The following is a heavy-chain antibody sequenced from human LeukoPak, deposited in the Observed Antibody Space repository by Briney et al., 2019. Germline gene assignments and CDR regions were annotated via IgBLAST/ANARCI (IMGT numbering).Heavy chain of an antibody. D-gene: IGHD2-15*01. CDR3: ARALRGYCSGGSYYLFDY. Sequence: SETLSLTCAVYGGSFSGYYWSWIRQPPGKGLEWIGEINHSGSTNYNPSLKSRVTISVDTSKNQFSLKLSSLTAADTAVYYCARALRGYCSGGSYYLFDYWGQGTLVTVSS. V-gene: IGHV4-34*01. CDR1: GGSFSGYY. CDR2: INHSGST. J-gene: IGHJ4*02.